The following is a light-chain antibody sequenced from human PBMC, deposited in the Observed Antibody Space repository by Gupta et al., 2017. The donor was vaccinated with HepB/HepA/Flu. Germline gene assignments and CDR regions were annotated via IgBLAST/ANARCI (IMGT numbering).Light chain of an antibody. CDR3: SSYTSSSTQV. CDR2: EVS. V-gene: IGLV2-14*01. Sequence: QPALPQPASVSGSPGQSPTISCTGTSSDVGGYNYVSWYQQHPGKAPKLMIYEVSNRPSGVSNRFSGSKSGNTASLTISGLQAEDEADYYCSSYTSSSTQVFGGGTKLTVL. CDR1: SSDVGGYNY. J-gene: IGLJ3*02.